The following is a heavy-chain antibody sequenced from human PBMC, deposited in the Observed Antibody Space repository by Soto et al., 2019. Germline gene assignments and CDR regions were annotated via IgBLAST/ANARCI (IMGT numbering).Heavy chain of an antibody. D-gene: IGHD6-19*01. CDR3: AREVSHRGWHLKFDR. Sequence: QVQLQESGPGLVKPSETLSLTCTVSGGSFSSYYWSWIRQPPGKGLEWIGNIYYNGSTNYNPSLKSRVTISVETSKSQFSLKLTSVTAADTAVYSCAREVSHRGWHLKFDRWGRGTLVTVSS. J-gene: IGHJ2*01. CDR1: GGSFSSYY. CDR2: IYYNGST. V-gene: IGHV4-59*01.